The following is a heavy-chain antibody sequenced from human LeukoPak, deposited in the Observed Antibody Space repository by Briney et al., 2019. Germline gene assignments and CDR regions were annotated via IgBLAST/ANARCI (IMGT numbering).Heavy chain of an antibody. CDR1: GFTFGSYG. CDR3: ARSWKAGG. CDR2: ISYDGTNK. D-gene: IGHD1-1*01. J-gene: IGHJ4*02. V-gene: IGHV3-30*03. Sequence: PGRSLRLSCAASGFTFGSYGMHWVRQAPGKGLEWVAVISYDGTNKNNADSVKGRFTISRDNAKNSVYLQMNNVRAEDTAVYYCARSWKAGGWGQGTLVTVSS.